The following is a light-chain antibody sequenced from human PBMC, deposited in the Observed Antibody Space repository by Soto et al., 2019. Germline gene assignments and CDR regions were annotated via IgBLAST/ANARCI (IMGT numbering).Light chain of an antibody. CDR3: TSWTTSTTMI. J-gene: IGLJ7*01. Sequence: QSVLTQPASVSGSPGQSITISCTGTSRDIGSYNFVSWYQQHPGKAPKLMLYDVNIRPSGVSNRFSGSNSGNTASLTISGLRAEAEADYYCTSWTTSTTMIFGGGTQLTGL. CDR1: SRDIGSYNF. V-gene: IGLV2-14*03. CDR2: DVN.